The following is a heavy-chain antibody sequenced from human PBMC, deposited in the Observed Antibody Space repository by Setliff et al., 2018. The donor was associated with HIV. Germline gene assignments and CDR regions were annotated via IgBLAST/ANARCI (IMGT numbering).Heavy chain of an antibody. D-gene: IGHD3-10*01. CDR2: IYYSGST. CDR3: ARYGSGSYYTYYYYMDV. J-gene: IGHJ6*03. CDR1: GGSISSGGYY. V-gene: IGHV4-31*03. Sequence: PSETLSLTCTVSGGSISSGGYYWSWIRQHPGKGLEWIGYIYYSGSTYYNPSLKSRVTISVDTSKNQFSLTLSSVTAADTAVYYCARYGSGSYYTYYYYMDVWGKGTTVTVSS.